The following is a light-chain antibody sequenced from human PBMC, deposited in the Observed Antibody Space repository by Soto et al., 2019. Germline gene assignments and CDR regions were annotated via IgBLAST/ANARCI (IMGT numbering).Light chain of an antibody. CDR1: QTVISSS. CDR2: DTS. J-gene: IGKJ3*01. CDR3: QQYGSSPFT. Sequence: EIVLAQSPGTLSLSPGERATLSCRASQTVISSSLAWYQQKPGQAPRLLIYDTSTRATGIPDRFSGSGSGTDYPLTTNGLEPEDFGVIYCQQYGSSPFTFGPETKVDLK. V-gene: IGKV3-20*01.